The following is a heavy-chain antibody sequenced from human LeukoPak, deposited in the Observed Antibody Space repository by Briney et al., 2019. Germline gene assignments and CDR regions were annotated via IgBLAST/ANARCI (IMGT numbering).Heavy chain of an antibody. D-gene: IGHD6-13*01. J-gene: IGHJ4*02. V-gene: IGHV4-30-2*01. Sequence: SETLSLTCAVSGGSISSGGFSWSWIRQPPGKGLEWIGYIYHSGSTYYNPSLKGRVTISVDRSKNQFSLKLSSVTAADTAVYYCASSLSSSWYKGFDYWGQGTLVTVSS. CDR1: GGSISSGGFS. CDR3: ASSLSSSWYKGFDY. CDR2: IYHSGST.